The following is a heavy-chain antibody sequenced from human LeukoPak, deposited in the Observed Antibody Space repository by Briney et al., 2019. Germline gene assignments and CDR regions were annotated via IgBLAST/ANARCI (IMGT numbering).Heavy chain of an antibody. CDR2: IRGSGGST. J-gene: IGHJ4*02. V-gene: IGHV3-23*01. CDR3: ARDGDILTGYYFDY. CDR1: GFIFGSFA. Sequence: GGSLRLSCTASGFIFGSFAMSWVRQAPGKGLEWVSGIRGSGGSTDYADSVKGRFTISRDNSKNTLLLQMNSLRAEDTALYYCARDGDILTGYYFDYWGQGTLVTVSS. D-gene: IGHD3-9*01.